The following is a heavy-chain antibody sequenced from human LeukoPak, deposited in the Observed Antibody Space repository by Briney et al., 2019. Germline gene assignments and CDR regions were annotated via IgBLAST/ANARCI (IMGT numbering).Heavy chain of an antibody. CDR3: ARVVLDCYDSSGYQGAVDY. Sequence: ASVKVSCKASGYTFTSYGISWVRQAPGQGLEWMGWISAYNGNTNYAQKLQGRVTMTTDTSTSTAYMELRSLRSDDTAVYYCARVVLDCYDSSGYQGAVDYWGQGTLVTVSS. CDR1: GYTFTSYG. V-gene: IGHV1-18*01. D-gene: IGHD3-22*01. CDR2: ISAYNGNT. J-gene: IGHJ4*02.